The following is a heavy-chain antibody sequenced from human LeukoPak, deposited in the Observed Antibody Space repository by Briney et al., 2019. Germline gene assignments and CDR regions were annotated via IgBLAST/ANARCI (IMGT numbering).Heavy chain of an antibody. CDR1: GGSFSGYY. V-gene: IGHV4-34*01. CDR3: ARDGPPDY. CDR2: IDPSGST. Sequence: SETLSLTCAVYGGSFSGYYCTWIRQPPGKGLEWIGEIDPSGSTNYNPSLKSRVTISVDKSKNQFSLKLSSVTAADTAVYYCARDGPPDYWGQGTLVTVSS. J-gene: IGHJ4*02.